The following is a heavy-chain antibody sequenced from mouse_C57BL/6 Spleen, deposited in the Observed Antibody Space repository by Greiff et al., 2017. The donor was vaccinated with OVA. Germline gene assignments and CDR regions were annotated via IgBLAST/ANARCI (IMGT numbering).Heavy chain of an antibody. J-gene: IGHJ1*03. CDR3: ARQGGTEYFDV. CDR2: IYPRSGNT. D-gene: IGHD4-1*01. CDR1: GYTFTSYG. Sequence: VQLQESGAELARPGASVKLSCKASGYTFTSYGISWVKQRTGQGLEWIGEIYPRSGNTYYNEKFKGKATLTADKSSSTAYMELRSLTSEDSAVYFCARQGGTEYFDVWGTGTTVTVSS. V-gene: IGHV1-81*01.